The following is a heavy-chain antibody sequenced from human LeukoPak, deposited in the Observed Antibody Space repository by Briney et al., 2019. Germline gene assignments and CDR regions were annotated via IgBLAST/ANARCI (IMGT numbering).Heavy chain of an antibody. V-gene: IGHV1-2*02. CDR3: AALSIVGAPRTVIPDAFDI. CDR1: GYAFTGYY. D-gene: IGHD1-26*01. CDR2: INPNSGGT. J-gene: IGHJ3*02. Sequence: GASVKVSCKASGYAFTGYYMHWVRQAPGQGLEGMGWINPNSGGTNYAQKFQGRVTMTRDTSISTAYMELSRLRSDDTAVYYCAALSIVGAPRTVIPDAFDIWGQGTMVTVSS.